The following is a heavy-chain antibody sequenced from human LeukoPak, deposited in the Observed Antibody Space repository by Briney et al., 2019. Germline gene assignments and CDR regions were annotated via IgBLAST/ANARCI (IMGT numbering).Heavy chain of an antibody. Sequence: GGSLGLSCAASGFTFSSYSMNWVRQAPGKGLEWVSSISSSSSYIYYADSVKGRFTISRDKAKNSLYLQMNSLRAEDTAVYYCARVEGYYDSSGYGGYYYGMDVWGQGTTVTVSS. V-gene: IGHV3-21*01. J-gene: IGHJ6*02. CDR3: ARVEGYYDSSGYGGYYYGMDV. D-gene: IGHD3-22*01. CDR2: ISSSSSYI. CDR1: GFTFSSYS.